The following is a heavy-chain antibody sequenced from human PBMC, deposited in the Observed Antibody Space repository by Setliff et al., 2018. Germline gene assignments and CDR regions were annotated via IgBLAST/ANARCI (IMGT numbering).Heavy chain of an antibody. J-gene: IGHJ4*02. CDR1: GFTFSSYS. V-gene: IGHV3-30*04. Sequence: GGSLRLSCAASGFTFSSYSIHWVRQAPGKGLEWVAVVSHDENTKYYADSVKGRFTISRDNAKNSLYLQMNSLRAEDTAVYFCARSESCGSSHCSPYDYWGQGALVTVSS. D-gene: IGHD3-10*01. CDR2: VSHDENTK. CDR3: ARSESCGSSHCSPYDY.